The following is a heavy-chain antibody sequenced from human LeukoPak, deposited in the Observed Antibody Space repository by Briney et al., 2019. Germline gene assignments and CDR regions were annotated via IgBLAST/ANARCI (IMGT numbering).Heavy chain of an antibody. J-gene: IGHJ6*04. CDR2: MNPNSGNT. Sequence: GASVKVSCKASGYTFTSYDINWMRQATGQGLEWMGWMNPNSGNTGYAQKFQDRVTMTRNTSISTAYMELSSLRSEDTAVYYCARGILWFGDDVWGKGTTVIISS. V-gene: IGHV1-8*01. CDR1: GYTFTSYD. CDR3: ARGILWFGDDV. D-gene: IGHD3-10*01.